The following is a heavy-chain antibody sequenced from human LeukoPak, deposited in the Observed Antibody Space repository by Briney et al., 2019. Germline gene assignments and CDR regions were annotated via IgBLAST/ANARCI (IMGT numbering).Heavy chain of an antibody. Sequence: SETLSLTCAVSGGSISSSNWWSWVRQPPGKGLEWIGSIYHSGSTYYNSSLKSRVTISVDTSKNQLSLKLSSVTAADTAVYYCARVGTYYYDSSGYYNFDYWGQGTLVTVSS. V-gene: IGHV4-4*02. CDR3: ARVGTYYYDSSGYYNFDY. J-gene: IGHJ4*02. D-gene: IGHD3-22*01. CDR1: GGSISSSNW. CDR2: IYHSGST.